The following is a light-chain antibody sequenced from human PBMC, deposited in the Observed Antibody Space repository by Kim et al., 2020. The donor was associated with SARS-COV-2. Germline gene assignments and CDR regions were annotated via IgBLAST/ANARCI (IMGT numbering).Light chain of an antibody. CDR3: QQYKSYPSA. CDR2: DAS. V-gene: IGKV1-5*01. J-gene: IGKJ2*01. Sequence: IQLTQSPSTLSASVGERVTITCRASQRISSWLAWYQQTPGKAPNLLIYDASSLGSGVPSRFSGSGSGTEFTLTISSLQPEDFATYYCQQYKSYPSAFGQGTKLEI. CDR1: QRISSW.